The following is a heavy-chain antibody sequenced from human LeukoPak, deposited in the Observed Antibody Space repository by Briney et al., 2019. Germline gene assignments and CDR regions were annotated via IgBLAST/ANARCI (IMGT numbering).Heavy chain of an antibody. CDR1: GASISGSNYY. Sequence: SETLSLTCTVSGASISGSNYYWSWIRQPPGKGLEWIGYIYHSGYTYYNPSLNSRLAISVDTSKNQFSLKLSSVTAADTAVYYCARGGNYDFWSGYYTGYYYMDVWGKGTTVTVSS. CDR2: IYHSGYT. D-gene: IGHD3-3*01. J-gene: IGHJ6*03. CDR3: ARGGNYDFWSGYYTGYYYMDV. V-gene: IGHV4-30-4*01.